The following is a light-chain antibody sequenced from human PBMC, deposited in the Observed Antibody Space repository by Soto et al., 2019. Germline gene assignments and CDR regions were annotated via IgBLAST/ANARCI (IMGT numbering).Light chain of an antibody. CDR3: QQRSNWQLT. J-gene: IGKJ4*01. CDR2: DAS. V-gene: IGKV3-11*01. Sequence: EIVLTQSPATLSLSPGARATLSCRASQSVSSYLAWYQPKPAQAPRLLIYDASNRATGIPARFSGSGSGTDYTLTISSLGPEDFAVYYCQQRSNWQLTFGGGTKVEI. CDR1: QSVSSY.